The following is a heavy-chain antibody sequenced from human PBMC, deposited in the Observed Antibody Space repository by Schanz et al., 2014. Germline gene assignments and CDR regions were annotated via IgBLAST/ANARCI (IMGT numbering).Heavy chain of an antibody. V-gene: IGHV4-31*03. CDR1: GASISSGGYY. J-gene: IGHJ6*02. Sequence: QVQLQESGPGLVKPSQTLSLTCTVSGASISSGGYYWDWIRLLPGKGLEWIGYISYSGSTSFNPSLKSRLTMSVDTSKNQCSLRLSSVTAADTAVYYCARHGGIPYYPMDVWGQGTTVTVS. CDR3: ARHGGIPYYPMDV. D-gene: IGHD3-16*01. CDR2: ISYSGST.